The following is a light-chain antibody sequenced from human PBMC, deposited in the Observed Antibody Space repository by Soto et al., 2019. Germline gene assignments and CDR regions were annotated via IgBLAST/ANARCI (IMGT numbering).Light chain of an antibody. CDR3: QQYGTL. CDR2: GAS. Sequence: EIVLTQSPGTLSLSPGERATLSCRASQSVSSSYLAWYPQKPGQAPRLLIYGASSRATGIPDRFSGSGSGTDFTLTISRLEPEDFAVYYCQQYGTLFGGGTKVEIK. CDR1: QSVSSSY. V-gene: IGKV3-20*01. J-gene: IGKJ4*01.